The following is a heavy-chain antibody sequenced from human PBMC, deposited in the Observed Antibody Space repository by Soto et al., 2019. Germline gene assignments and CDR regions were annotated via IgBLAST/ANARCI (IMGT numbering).Heavy chain of an antibody. CDR1: RFSFADYA. J-gene: IGHJ6*02. CDR3: AKFRGSGSHYNGLDV. D-gene: IGHD3-10*01. CDR2: ISGSGDNT. Sequence: GGSLTLSCAPLRFSFADYAITWVRQAPGKGLEWVSGISGSGDNTHYAGSVKGRFTISRDNSKNTLYLQMNSLRAEDTAVYYCAKFRGSGSHYNGLDVWGQGT. V-gene: IGHV3-23*01.